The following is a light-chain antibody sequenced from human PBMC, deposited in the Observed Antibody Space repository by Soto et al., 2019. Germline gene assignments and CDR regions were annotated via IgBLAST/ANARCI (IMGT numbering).Light chain of an antibody. V-gene: IGKV1-27*01. CDR3: QKYDRAPYT. CDR2: AAS. CDR1: QGISTY. Sequence: DIQMTQSPASLSASVGDRVTITCRASQGISTYLAWYQHKPGKVPNLLIYAASTLQSGIPSRFSGSRSGAEFTLTISSLQPEDVATYYCQKYDRAPYTFGQGTKLEI. J-gene: IGKJ2*01.